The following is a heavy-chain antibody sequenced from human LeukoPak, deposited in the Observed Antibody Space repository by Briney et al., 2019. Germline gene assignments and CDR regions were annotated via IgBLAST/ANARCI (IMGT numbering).Heavy chain of an antibody. CDR3: ARDFEARATLSLTSDY. CDR1: GFTFSSYT. CDR2: VSSSSSYI. D-gene: IGHD1-26*01. Sequence: PGGSLRLSCAASGFTFSSYTMNWVRQAPGKGLEWVSSVSSSSSYIYYADSVKGRFTISRDNTKNSLYLQMNSLRAEDTAVYYCARDFEARATLSLTSDYWGQGTLVTASS. J-gene: IGHJ4*02. V-gene: IGHV3-21*01.